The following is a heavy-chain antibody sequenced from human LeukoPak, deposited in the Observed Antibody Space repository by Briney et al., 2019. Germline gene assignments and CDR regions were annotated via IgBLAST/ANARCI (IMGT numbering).Heavy chain of an antibody. CDR3: ARGWDIVVVVAAHVDY. CDR1: GFTFSSYW. D-gene: IGHD2-15*01. CDR2: IKQDGSEK. Sequence: PGGSLRLSCAASGFTFSSYWMSWVRQAPGKGLEWVANIKQDGSEKYYVDSVKGRFTISRDNAKSSLYLQMNSLRAEDTAVYYCARGWDIVVVVAAHVDYWGQGTLVTVSS. V-gene: IGHV3-7*01. J-gene: IGHJ4*02.